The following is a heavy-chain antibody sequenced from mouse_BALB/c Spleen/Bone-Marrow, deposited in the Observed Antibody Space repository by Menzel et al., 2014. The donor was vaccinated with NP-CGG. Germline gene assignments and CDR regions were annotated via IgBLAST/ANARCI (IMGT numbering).Heavy chain of an antibody. D-gene: IGHD2-1*01. J-gene: IGHJ4*01. CDR2: INPSTGYT. Sequence: VHLVESGAELAKPGASVKMSCKASGYTFTSYWMHWVKQRPGQGLEWIGYINPSTGYTDYNQKFNDKATLTADKSSSAGYMQLSRLTSKDSAVYYCARGNPLYAMDYWGQGTSVTVSS. CDR3: ARGNPLYAMDY. V-gene: IGHV1-7*01. CDR1: GYTFTSYW.